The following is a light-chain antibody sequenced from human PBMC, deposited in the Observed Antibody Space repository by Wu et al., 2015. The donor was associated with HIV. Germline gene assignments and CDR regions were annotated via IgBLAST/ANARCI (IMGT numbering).Light chain of an antibody. CDR3: QQRSNWPPMLT. V-gene: IGKV3-11*01. Sequence: EIVLTQSPATLSLSPGERVTLSCRASQSVNTYSAWYQQKPGQAPRLLIYDASNRATGIPARFSGSGSGTDFTLTISSLEPEDFAVYYCQQRSNWPPMLTFGGGTKVEIK. CDR2: DAS. CDR1: QSVNTY. J-gene: IGKJ4*01.